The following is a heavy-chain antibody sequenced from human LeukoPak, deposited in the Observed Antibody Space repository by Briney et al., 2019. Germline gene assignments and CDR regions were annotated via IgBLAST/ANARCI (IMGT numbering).Heavy chain of an antibody. CDR2: IYTSGST. J-gene: IGHJ6*03. Sequence: PSETLSLTCTVSGGSIISGFYYWSWIRQPAGKGLEWIGRIYTSGSTNYNPSLKSRVTISVDTSKNQFSLKLSSVTAADTAVYYCARTTEAHSWRTRYYDYYMDVWGKGTTVTVSS. D-gene: IGHD6-13*01. V-gene: IGHV4-61*02. CDR3: ARTTEAHSWRTRYYDYYMDV. CDR1: GGSIISGFYY.